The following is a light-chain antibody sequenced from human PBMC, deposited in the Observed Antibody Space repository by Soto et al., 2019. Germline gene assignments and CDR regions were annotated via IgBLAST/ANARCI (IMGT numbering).Light chain of an antibody. J-gene: IGLJ1*01. CDR1: SSDVGGYNY. V-gene: IGLV2-8*01. Sequence: QSALTQPPSASGSPGQSVAISCTGTSSDVGGYNYVSWYQQHPGKDPKLMIYEVNKRPSGVPDRFSGSKSGNTASLTVSGLQAEDEADYYCSLYAGSSNVFGTGTKLTVL. CDR3: SLYAGSSNV. CDR2: EVN.